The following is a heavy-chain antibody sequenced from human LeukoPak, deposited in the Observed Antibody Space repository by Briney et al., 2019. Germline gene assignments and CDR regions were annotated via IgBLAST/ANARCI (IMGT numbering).Heavy chain of an antibody. V-gene: IGHV4-39*01. J-gene: IGHJ2*01. CDR1: GGSISSGSYY. CDR3: ARLDWSNWCFDL. D-gene: IGHD3/OR15-3a*01. CDR2: IYYTGST. Sequence: SETLSLTCAVSGGSISSGSYYWGWIRQPPGKGLEWIGSIYYTGSTYYNPSLKSRVTISVDTSKNQFSLNLSSVTAADTAVYYCARLDWSNWCFDLWGRGTLVTVSS.